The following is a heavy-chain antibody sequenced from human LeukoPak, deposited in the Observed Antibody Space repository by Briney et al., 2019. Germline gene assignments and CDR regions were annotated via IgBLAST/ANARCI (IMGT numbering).Heavy chain of an antibody. CDR2: ISYDGSNK. CDR1: RFTFSSYA. D-gene: IGHD2-2*01. J-gene: IGHJ4*02. V-gene: IGHV3-30-3*01. CDR3: AKDYCSSTSCFFFDY. Sequence: GGSLRLSCAASRFTFSSYAMHWARQAPGKGLEWVAVISYDGSNKYYADSVKGRFTISWDNSNNTVYLQMNSLRAEDTAVYYCAKDYCSSTSCFFFDYWGQGTLVTVSS.